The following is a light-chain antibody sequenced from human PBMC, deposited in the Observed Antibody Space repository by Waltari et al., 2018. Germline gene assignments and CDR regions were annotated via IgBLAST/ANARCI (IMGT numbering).Light chain of an antibody. CDR2: DAS. V-gene: IGKV3-11*01. CDR3: EQRSSWPRT. CDR1: ESVITF. Sequence: ETVLTQSPATLSLSPGGRDTLACRARESVITFLRWYQQRPGQAPRLLIYDASKRATGIPARFSGAGSGTDFILTISNLEPEDFALYFCEQRSSWPRTFGQGTKLEMK. J-gene: IGKJ2*01.